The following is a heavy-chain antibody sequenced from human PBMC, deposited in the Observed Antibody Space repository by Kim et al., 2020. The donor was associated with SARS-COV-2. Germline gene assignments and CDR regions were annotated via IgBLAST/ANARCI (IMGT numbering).Heavy chain of an antibody. CDR1: GFTFSSYS. Sequence: GGSLRLSCAASGFTFSSYSMNWVRQAPGKGLEWVSYISSSSSTIDYADSVKGRFTISRDNAKNSLYLQMNSLRDEDTAVYYCARELQWLGIFVGMDVWGQGTTVTVSS. V-gene: IGHV3-48*02. CDR2: ISSSSSTI. J-gene: IGHJ6*02. CDR3: ARELQWLGIFVGMDV. D-gene: IGHD6-19*01.